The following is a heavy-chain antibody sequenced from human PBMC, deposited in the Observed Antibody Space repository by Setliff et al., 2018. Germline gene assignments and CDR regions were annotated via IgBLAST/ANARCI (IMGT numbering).Heavy chain of an antibody. CDR2: IWYDGNNK. V-gene: IGHV3-33*01. D-gene: IGHD2-2*01. CDR1: GFTFKNYG. Sequence: GGSLRLSCVASGFTFKNYGMHWVHQAPGKGLEWVAVIWYDGNNKDHADSVKGRFTISRDNSKNTLYLQMDSLRVEDTAVYYCVRGEMFSTSPRADWGQGTQVTVSS. J-gene: IGHJ4*02. CDR3: VRGEMFSTSPRAD.